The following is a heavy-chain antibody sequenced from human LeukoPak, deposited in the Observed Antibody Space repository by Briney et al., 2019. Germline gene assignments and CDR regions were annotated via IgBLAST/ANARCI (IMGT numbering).Heavy chain of an antibody. J-gene: IGHJ5*02. CDR2: INHSGST. D-gene: IGHD2-15*01. Sequence: PSETLSLTCAVYGGSFRGYYWSWIRQPPGKGLEWIGEINHSGSTNYNPSLKSRVTISVDTSKNQFALELRSVTAADPAVYPCARGPNCSGGSCYSASSDPSAQGTLVTASS. CDR3: ARGPNCSGGSCYSASSDP. CDR1: GGSFRGYY. V-gene: IGHV4-34*01.